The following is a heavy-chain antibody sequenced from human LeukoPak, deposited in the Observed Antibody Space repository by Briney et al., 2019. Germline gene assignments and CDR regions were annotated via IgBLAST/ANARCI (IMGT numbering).Heavy chain of an antibody. CDR2: MSDDTTNI. CDR1: GFTFSRHS. V-gene: IGHV3-48*01. Sequence: PGGSLRLSCAVSGFTFSRHSMSWVRQAPGGGLEWVSFMSDDTTNIYYADSVRGRFTISRDNAGNSLFLQMNSQRAEETAVYYCARHQRASQYYFDYWGQGILVTVSS. CDR3: ARHQRASQYYFDY. J-gene: IGHJ4*02.